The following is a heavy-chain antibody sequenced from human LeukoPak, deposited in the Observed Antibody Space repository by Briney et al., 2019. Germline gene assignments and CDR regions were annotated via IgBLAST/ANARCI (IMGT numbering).Heavy chain of an antibody. CDR2: INPNSGGT. CDR3: ASDKLGYCSGGSCYPQPSFDP. CDR1: GYTFTSYA. V-gene: IGHV1-2*02. D-gene: IGHD2-15*01. Sequence: ASVKVSCKASGYTFTSYAMHWVRQAPGQGLEWMGWINPNSGGTNYAQKFQGRVTMTRDTSISTAYMELSRLRSDDTAVYYCASDKLGYCSGGSCYPQPSFDPWGQGTLVTVSS. J-gene: IGHJ5*02.